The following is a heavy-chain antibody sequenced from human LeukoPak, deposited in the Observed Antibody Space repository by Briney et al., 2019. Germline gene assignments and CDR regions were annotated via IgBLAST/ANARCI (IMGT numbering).Heavy chain of an antibody. J-gene: IGHJ6*02. Sequence: PSETLSLTCTVSGASISSYYWTWIRQPAGEGLEWIGRIYTSGSTNYNPSLKSRVTMSVDTSKNQFSLKLSSVTAADTAVYYCARGHYYGSGSYYHPTVYYYYGMDVWGQGTTVTVSS. V-gene: IGHV4-4*07. D-gene: IGHD3-10*01. CDR2: IYTSGST. CDR3: ARGHYYGSGSYYHPTVYYYYGMDV. CDR1: GASISSYY.